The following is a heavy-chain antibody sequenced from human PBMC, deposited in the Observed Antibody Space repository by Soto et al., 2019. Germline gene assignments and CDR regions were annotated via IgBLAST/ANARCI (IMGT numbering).Heavy chain of an antibody. CDR2: IYYMWST. D-gene: IGHD3-22*01. J-gene: IGHJ4*02. V-gene: IGHV4-30-4*01. CDR3: ARLGGYYQALDS. CDR1: GGSISSGYFC. Sequence: SETLSLTCTVSGGSISSGYFCWSWIRQPPVKGLEWIGYIYYMWSTXXNPSLTSXXTISLYTSKNXFSLKXISVTAADTAVYYCARLGGYYQALDSWRQGTLVTVSS.